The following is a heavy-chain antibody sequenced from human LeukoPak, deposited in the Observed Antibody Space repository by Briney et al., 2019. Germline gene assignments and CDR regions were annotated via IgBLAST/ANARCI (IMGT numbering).Heavy chain of an antibody. Sequence: PSETLSLTCTASGYSISSGYYWSWIRQPPGKGLEWIGNIFTSGSTNYNPSLKSRVTILVDTSKNQFSLKLSSVTAADTAVYYCARPYSSGWRGGFGYWGQGTLVTVSS. CDR3: ARPYSSGWRGGFGY. V-gene: IGHV4-38-2*02. J-gene: IGHJ4*02. CDR2: IFTSGST. D-gene: IGHD6-19*01. CDR1: GYSISSGYY.